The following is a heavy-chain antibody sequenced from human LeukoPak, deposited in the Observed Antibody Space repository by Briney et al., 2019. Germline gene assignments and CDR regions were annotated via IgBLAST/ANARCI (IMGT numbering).Heavy chain of an antibody. D-gene: IGHD3-22*01. CDR3: ASSPPQNYYDSSGYFDY. V-gene: IGHV4-59*01. Sequence: SETLSLTRTVSGGSISIYYWTWIRQPPGKGLEWIGYVYYSESTNYNPSLKSRVTISLDTSKSQFSLRLNSVTAADTAVYYCASSPPQNYYDSSGYFDYWGQGTLVTVSS. J-gene: IGHJ4*02. CDR2: VYYSEST. CDR1: GGSISIYY.